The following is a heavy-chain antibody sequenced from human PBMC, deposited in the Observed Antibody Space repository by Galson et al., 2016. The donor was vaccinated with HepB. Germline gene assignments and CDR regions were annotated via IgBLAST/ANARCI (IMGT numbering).Heavy chain of an antibody. Sequence: SPRLSCAASGFTFSSYGMSWVRQAPGQGLEWVSSISPGGSTYTDSVKGRFTISRDNSRNTLYLEMNSLRAEDTAVYYCAKRGGLKYYFDCWGQGTLVTVSS. CDR2: ISPGGST. CDR1: GFTFSSYG. J-gene: IGHJ4*02. D-gene: IGHD2-15*01. V-gene: IGHV3-23*01. CDR3: AKRGGLKYYFDC.